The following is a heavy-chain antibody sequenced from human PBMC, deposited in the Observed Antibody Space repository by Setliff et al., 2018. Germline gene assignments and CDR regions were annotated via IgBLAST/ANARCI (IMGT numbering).Heavy chain of an antibody. V-gene: IGHV3-66*02. CDR2: IYSGGDT. CDR1: GFTFSSYA. D-gene: IGHD2-21*02. Sequence: SGGSLRLSCAASGFTFSSYAMSWVRQAPGKGLEWVSVIYSGGDTYYADSVKGRFTIYRDNSKNTLYLQMNSLRLEDTAIYYCARDAGGDYDNWGQGTLVTVSS. J-gene: IGHJ4*02. CDR3: ARDAGGDYDN.